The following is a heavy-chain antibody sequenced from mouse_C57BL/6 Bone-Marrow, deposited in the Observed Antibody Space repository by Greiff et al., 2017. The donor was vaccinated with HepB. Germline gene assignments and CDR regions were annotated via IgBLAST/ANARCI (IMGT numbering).Heavy chain of an antibody. CDR2: IYPRSGNT. V-gene: IGHV1-81*01. Sequence: VQLQQSGAELARPGASVKLSCKASGYTFTSYGISWVKQRTGQGLEWIGEIYPRSGNTYYNEKFKGKATLTADKSSSTAYMELRSLTSEDSAVYFCARGTTVVAALAYWGQGTRVTVSA. D-gene: IGHD1-1*01. J-gene: IGHJ3*01. CDR3: ARGTTVVAALAY. CDR1: GYTFTSYG.